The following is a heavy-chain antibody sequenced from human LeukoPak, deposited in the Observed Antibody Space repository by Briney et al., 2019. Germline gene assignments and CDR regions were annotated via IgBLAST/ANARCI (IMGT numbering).Heavy chain of an antibody. D-gene: IGHD1-26*01. J-gene: IGHJ4*02. Sequence: PGGSLRLSCAASGFTFSSYAMHWVRQAPGKGLEWVAVISYDGSNKYYADSVKGRFTISRDNSKNTLYLQMNSLRAEDTAVYYCARDLIVGATNYHYWGQGTLVTVSS. V-gene: IGHV3-30-3*01. CDR3: ARDLIVGATNYHY. CDR2: ISYDGSNK. CDR1: GFTFSSYA.